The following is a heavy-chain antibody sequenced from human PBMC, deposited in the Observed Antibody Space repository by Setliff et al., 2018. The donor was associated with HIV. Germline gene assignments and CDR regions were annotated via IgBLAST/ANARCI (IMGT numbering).Heavy chain of an antibody. CDR3: ARHKVLLFSRVAFDV. D-gene: IGHD3-10*01. CDR2: MNIGGTA. J-gene: IGHJ3*01. CDR1: GVSVNDSLSF. V-gene: IGHV4-39*01. Sequence: SETLSLTCSVSGVSVNDSLSFWSWVRQSPGRGLEWIGNMNIGGTAYNNLSLQDRLTISIDTSRSLFSLTLRSVTAADTGVYYCARHKVLLFSRVAFDVWGLGTLVTVSS.